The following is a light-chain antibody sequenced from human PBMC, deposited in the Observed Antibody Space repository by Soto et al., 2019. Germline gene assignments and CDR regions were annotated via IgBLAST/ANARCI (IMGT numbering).Light chain of an antibody. J-gene: IGLJ1*01. Sequence: QSALTQPASVSGSPGQSITISCTGTSSDIGAYNYVSWYQQHPGKAPKLLIYEVTNRPSGVSDRFSGSKSGNTASLTISGLQADEEATPYRNSYKTLSNRVFGTGTKVTV. CDR2: EVT. CDR3: NSYKTLSNRV. CDR1: SSDIGAYNY. V-gene: IGLV2-14*01.